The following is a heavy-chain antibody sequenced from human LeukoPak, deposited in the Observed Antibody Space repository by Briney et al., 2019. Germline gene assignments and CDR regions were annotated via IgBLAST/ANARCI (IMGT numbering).Heavy chain of an antibody. CDR3: ARGIGSTTVTTLEYYFDY. Sequence: SVKVSFKASGYTFTSYDINWVRQATGQGLEWMVWMNPNSGNTGYAQKFQGRVTMTRNTSISTAYMELSSLRSEDTAVYYCARGIGSTTVTTLEYYFDYWGQGTLVTVSS. J-gene: IGHJ4*02. D-gene: IGHD4-17*01. CDR1: GYTFTSYD. CDR2: MNPNSGNT. V-gene: IGHV1-8*01.